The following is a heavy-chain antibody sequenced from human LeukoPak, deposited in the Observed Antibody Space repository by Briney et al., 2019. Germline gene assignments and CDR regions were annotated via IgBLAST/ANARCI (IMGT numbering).Heavy chain of an antibody. Sequence: SETLTLTCTVSGYSIRSGYYWGWIRQPPGKGLEWIGSIYHSGSTYYNPSLKSRVTISVDTSKNQFSLKLSSVTAADTAVYYCARGGLMVYAHYWGQGTLVTVSS. CDR3: ARGGLMVYAHY. J-gene: IGHJ4*02. CDR2: IYHSGST. V-gene: IGHV4-38-2*02. CDR1: GYSIRSGYY. D-gene: IGHD2-8*01.